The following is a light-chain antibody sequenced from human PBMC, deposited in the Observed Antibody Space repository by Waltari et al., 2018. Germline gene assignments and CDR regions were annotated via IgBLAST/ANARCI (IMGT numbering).Light chain of an antibody. CDR3: QVWDSSSDHPLWV. CDR1: NIGSKS. J-gene: IGLJ3*02. V-gene: IGLV3-21*03. CDR2: DDS. Sequence: SYVLTQPPSVSVAPGKTARITCGGNNIGSKSVHWYQQKPGQAPVLVVYDDSDRPSGTPERFAGSNSGNTATLTISRVEAGDEADYYCQVWDSSSDHPLWVFGGGTKLTVL.